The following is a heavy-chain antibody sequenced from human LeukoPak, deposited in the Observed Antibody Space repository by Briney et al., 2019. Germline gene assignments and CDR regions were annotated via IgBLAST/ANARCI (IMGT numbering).Heavy chain of an antibody. CDR1: GGSISSSSYY. Sequence: SETLSLTCTVSGGSISSSSYYWGWIRQPPGKGLEWIGSIYYSGSTYYNPSLKSRVTISVDTSKNQFSLKLSSVTAADTAVYYCARALAVGATRGAFDIWGQGTMVTVSS. CDR3: ARALAVGATRGAFDI. CDR2: IYYSGST. V-gene: IGHV4-39*07. D-gene: IGHD1-26*01. J-gene: IGHJ3*02.